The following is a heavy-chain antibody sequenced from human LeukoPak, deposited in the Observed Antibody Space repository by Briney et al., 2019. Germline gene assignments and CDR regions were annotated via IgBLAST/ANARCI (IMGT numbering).Heavy chain of an antibody. CDR1: GGTFSSYA. D-gene: IGHD6-13*01. Sequence: GASVKVSCKASGGTFSSYAISWVRQAPGQGLEWMGGIIPIFGTANYAQKFQGRVTITADESTSTAYMELSSLRSEDTAVYYCARAAYRSSWGYYYYYMDVWGKGTTVTISS. CDR3: ARAAYRSSWGYYYYYMDV. V-gene: IGHV1-69*13. J-gene: IGHJ6*03. CDR2: IIPIFGTA.